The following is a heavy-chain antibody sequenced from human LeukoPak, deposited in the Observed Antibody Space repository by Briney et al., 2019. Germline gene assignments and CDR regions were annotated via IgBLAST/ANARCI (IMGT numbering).Heavy chain of an antibody. Sequence: SETLSLTCAVYGVTFSDSFWSWIRQPPGKGLEWIGEINRSGSTNYNPFLKSRVTISVDTSKNQFSLKLNTVTAADTAVYYCARGELLATVVTPGGLNWFDSWGEGTLVTVSS. J-gene: IGHJ5*01. CDR1: GVTFSDSF. V-gene: IGHV4-34*01. CDR3: ARGELLATVVTPGGLNWFDS. D-gene: IGHD4-23*01. CDR2: INRSGST.